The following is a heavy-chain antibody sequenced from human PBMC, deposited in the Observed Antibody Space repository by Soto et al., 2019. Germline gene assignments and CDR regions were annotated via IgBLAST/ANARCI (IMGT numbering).Heavy chain of an antibody. CDR1: GDSVSSTSAA. CDR2: TYYRSKWYS. CDR3: ARGSYYSGWV. V-gene: IGHV6-1*01. J-gene: IGHJ4*02. Sequence: SQTLSLTCAISGDSVSSTSAAWSWIRQSPSRGLEWLGRTYYRSKWYSDYAVSVKSRITINPDTSKSQSSLQLNSVTPEDTAVYYCARGSYYSGWVWGQGTLVTVSS. D-gene: IGHD6-19*01.